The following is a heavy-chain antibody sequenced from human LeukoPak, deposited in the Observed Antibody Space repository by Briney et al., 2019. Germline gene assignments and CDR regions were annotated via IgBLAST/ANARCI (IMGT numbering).Heavy chain of an antibody. CDR1: GGSIISNNG. D-gene: IGHD6-19*01. CDR3: VRDIVVAGTAFDI. V-gene: IGHV4-4*02. Sequence: SETLSLTCAVSGGSIISNNGWSWVRQPPGKGLEWIGEIYRNGGPNYNSSLKSRVTISLDKSKNQLSLKLSSVTAADTAVYYCVRDIVVAGTAFDIWGQGTMVTVSS. CDR2: IYRNGGP. J-gene: IGHJ3*02.